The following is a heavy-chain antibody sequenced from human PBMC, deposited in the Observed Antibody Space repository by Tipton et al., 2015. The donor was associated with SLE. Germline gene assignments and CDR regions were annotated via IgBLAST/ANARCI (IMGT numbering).Heavy chain of an antibody. CDR1: GGSISGYY. J-gene: IGHJ4*02. Sequence: TLSLTCAASGGSISGYYWSWIRQPPGKEVEWIGYISHSGSTNYDPSLKSRVTISVDTSKNQFSLKLSSVTAADTAVYYCARPVTNSWGQGALVTVSS. CDR3: ARPVTNS. D-gene: IGHD4-17*01. CDR2: ISHSGST. V-gene: IGHV4-59*12.